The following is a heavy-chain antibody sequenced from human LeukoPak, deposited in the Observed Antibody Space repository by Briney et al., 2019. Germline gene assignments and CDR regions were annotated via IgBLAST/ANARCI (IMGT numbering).Heavy chain of an antibody. CDR3: ARAGFLYYDSSGYSYYYYMDV. D-gene: IGHD3-22*01. J-gene: IGHJ6*03. CDR2: INWNGGST. V-gene: IGHV3-20*04. CDR1: GFTFDDYG. Sequence: GGSLRLSCAASGFTFDDYGMSWVRQAPGKGLEWVSGINWNGGSTGYADSVKGRFTISRDNAKNSLYLQMNSLRAEDTALYYCARAGFLYYDSSGYSYYYYMDVWGKGTTVTVSS.